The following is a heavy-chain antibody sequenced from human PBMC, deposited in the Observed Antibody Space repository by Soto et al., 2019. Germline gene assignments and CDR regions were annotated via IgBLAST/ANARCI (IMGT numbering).Heavy chain of an antibody. CDR3: AKGEGYYYDSSGPGDAFDI. CDR2: ISGSGGST. J-gene: IGHJ3*02. V-gene: IGHV3-23*01. D-gene: IGHD3-22*01. Sequence: EVQLLESGGGLVQPGGSLRLSCAASGFTFSSYAMSWVRQAPGKGLEWVSAISGSGGSTYYADSVKGRFTISRDNSKNALYLQMNRLRAEDTAVYYCAKGEGYYYDSSGPGDAFDIWGQGTMVTVSS. CDR1: GFTFSSYA.